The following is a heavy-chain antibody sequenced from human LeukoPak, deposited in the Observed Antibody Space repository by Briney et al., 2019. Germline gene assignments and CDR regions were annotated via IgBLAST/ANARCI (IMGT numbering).Heavy chain of an antibody. CDR3: AKVGFSEMEWLLYSDH. CDR1: GLTFSSYA. D-gene: IGHD3-3*01. Sequence: GGSLRLSCAASGLTFSSYAMSWVRQAPGKGLEWVSAISGSSGHTYYADSVKGRFTISRDNSKNTQYLQMNSLRAEDTAVYYCAKVGFSEMEWLLYSDHWGQGTLVTVSS. V-gene: IGHV3-23*01. CDR2: ISGSSGHT. J-gene: IGHJ4*02.